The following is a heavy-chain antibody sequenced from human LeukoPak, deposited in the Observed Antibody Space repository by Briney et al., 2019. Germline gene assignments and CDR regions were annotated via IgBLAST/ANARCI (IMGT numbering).Heavy chain of an antibody. V-gene: IGHV5-51*01. CDR2: IYPGDSDT. CDR3: ARTGEGYCSGGSCWSDAFDI. CDR1: GYSFTSYW. Sequence: GESLKISCKGSGYSFTSYWIGWVRQMPGKGLEWMGIIYPGDSDTRYSPSFQGQVTISADKSISTAYLQWSSLKASDTAMYYCARTGEGYCSGGSCWSDAFDIWGQGTMVTVSS. D-gene: IGHD2-15*01. J-gene: IGHJ3*02.